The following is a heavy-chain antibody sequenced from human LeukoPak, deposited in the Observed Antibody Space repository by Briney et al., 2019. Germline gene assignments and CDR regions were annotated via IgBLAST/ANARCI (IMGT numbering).Heavy chain of an antibody. J-gene: IGHJ6*04. CDR2: IYYSGST. D-gene: IGHD2-15*01. V-gene: IGHV4-39*01. CDR3: AGKGGLPVDV. CDR1: GGSISSSSYY. Sequence: SETLSLTCTVSGGSISSSSYYWGWIRQPPGKGLEWIGSIYYSGSTYYNPSLKSRVTISVDTSKNQLSLKLSSVTAADTAVYYCAGKGGLPVDVWGKGTTVTVSS.